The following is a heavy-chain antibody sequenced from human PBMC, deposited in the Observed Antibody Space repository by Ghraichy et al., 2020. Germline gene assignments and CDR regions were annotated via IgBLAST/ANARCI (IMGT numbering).Heavy chain of an antibody. Sequence: SQTLSLTCTVSGGSISSSSYYWGWIRQPPGKGLEWIGSIYYSGSTYYNPSLKSRVTISVDTSKNQFSLKLSSVTAADTAVYYCAITNQPGIAVAGTRYFQHWGQGTLVTVSS. J-gene: IGHJ1*01. V-gene: IGHV4-39*01. CDR2: IYYSGST. CDR3: AITNQPGIAVAGTRYFQH. D-gene: IGHD6-19*01. CDR1: GGSISSSSYY.